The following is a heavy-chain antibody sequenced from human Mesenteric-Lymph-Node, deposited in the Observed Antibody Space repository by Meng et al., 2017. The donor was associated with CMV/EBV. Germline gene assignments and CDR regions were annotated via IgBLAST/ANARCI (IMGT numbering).Heavy chain of an antibody. Sequence: SLKISCAASGFTFDDYAMHWVRQAPGKGLEWVSGISWNSGSIGYADSVKGRFTISRDNAKNSLYLQMNSLRAEDTALYYCAKDINVDFWSGSHFDYWGQGTLVTSPQ. J-gene: IGHJ4*02. CDR1: GFTFDDYA. D-gene: IGHD3-3*01. CDR2: ISWNSGSI. CDR3: AKDINVDFWSGSHFDY. V-gene: IGHV3-9*01.